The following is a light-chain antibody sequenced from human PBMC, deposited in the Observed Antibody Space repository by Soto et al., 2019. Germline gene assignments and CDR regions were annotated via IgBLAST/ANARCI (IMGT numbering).Light chain of an antibody. J-gene: IGKJ4*01. CDR1: QSISNN. Sequence: IVLTQSPDTLSLSXXERAILSCSASQSISNNLAWYQQKPGQAPRLLIYGASTRATGIPARFSGSGSGTDFTLTISSLEPEDFAVYYCQQRSNWPPSLTFGGGTKVDIK. CDR2: GAS. CDR3: QQRSNWPPSLT. V-gene: IGKV3-11*01.